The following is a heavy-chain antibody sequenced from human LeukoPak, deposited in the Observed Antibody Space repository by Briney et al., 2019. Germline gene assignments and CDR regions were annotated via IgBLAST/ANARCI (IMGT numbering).Heavy chain of an antibody. CDR3: ARSRGYSYPENYYYMDV. V-gene: IGHV1-18*01. CDR2: ISAYNGNT. D-gene: IGHD5-18*01. J-gene: IGHJ6*03. Sequence: ASVKVSCKASGYTFTSYGISWVRQAPGQGLEWMGWISAYNGNTNYAQKLQGRVTMTTDTSTSTAYMELSSLRSEDTAVYYCARSRGYSYPENYYYMDVWGKGTTVTISS. CDR1: GYTFTSYG.